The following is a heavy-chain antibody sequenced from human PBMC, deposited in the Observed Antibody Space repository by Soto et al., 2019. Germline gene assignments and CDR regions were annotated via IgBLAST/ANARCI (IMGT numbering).Heavy chain of an antibody. V-gene: IGHV4-59*08. J-gene: IGHJ4*02. CDR1: GGSISSYY. Sequence: SETLSLTCTVSGGSISSYYWSWIRQPPGKGLEWIGYIYYSGSTNYNPSLKSRVTISVDTSKNQFSLKLSSVTAADTAMYYCARGGTPLDFDYWGQGTLVTAPQ. D-gene: IGHD1-7*01. CDR3: ARGGTPLDFDY. CDR2: IYYSGST.